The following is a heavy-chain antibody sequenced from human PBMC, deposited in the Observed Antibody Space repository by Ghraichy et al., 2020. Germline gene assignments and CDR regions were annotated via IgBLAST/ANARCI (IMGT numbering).Heavy chain of an antibody. D-gene: IGHD6-13*01. V-gene: IGHV3-20*04. CDR2: INWNGGST. CDR3: ARDQGIAAAGTMALDI. J-gene: IGHJ3*02. Sequence: GGSLRLSCAASGFTVSRSYMSWVRQAPGKGLEWVSGINWNGGSTGYADSVKGRFTISRDNAKNSLYLQMNSLRAEDTALYYCARDQGIAAAGTMALDIRGQGTMVTVSS. CDR1: GFTVSRSY.